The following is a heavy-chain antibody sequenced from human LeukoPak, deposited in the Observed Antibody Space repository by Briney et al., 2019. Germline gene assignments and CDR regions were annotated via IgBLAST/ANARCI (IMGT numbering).Heavy chain of an antibody. Sequence: PGGSLRLSCAASGFTFSSYAMSWVRQAPGKGLEWVSAISSTGGTTYYADSMKGRFTISRDNSKNTLYLQMNSLRAEDTAVYYCARENIRWPLAFDIWGQGTMVTVSS. CDR2: ISSTGGTT. J-gene: IGHJ3*02. CDR1: GFTFSSYA. D-gene: IGHD5-24*01. V-gene: IGHV3-23*01. CDR3: ARENIRWPLAFDI.